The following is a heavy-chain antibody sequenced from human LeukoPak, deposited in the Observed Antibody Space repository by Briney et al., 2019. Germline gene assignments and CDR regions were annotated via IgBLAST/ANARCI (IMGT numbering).Heavy chain of an antibody. V-gene: IGHV3-23*01. Sequence: GGSLRLSCAASVVTLSTYSMRWARQALRKGQEWVSGISSSGSGDNTYYADSVKGRFTISRDSSKNTLFLHMNTLRAEDTAIYYCAKDRTVGASYWYFDLWGRGTLVTVSS. D-gene: IGHD1-26*01. CDR2: ISSSGSGDNT. J-gene: IGHJ2*01. CDR3: AKDRTVGASYWYFDL. CDR1: VVTLSTYS.